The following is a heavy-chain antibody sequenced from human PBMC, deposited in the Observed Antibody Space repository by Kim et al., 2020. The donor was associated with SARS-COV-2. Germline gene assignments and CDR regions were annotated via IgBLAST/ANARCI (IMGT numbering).Heavy chain of an antibody. CDR1: GFTFRSYT. V-gene: IGHV3-21*01. CDR2: ISSGSTFI. J-gene: IGHJ4*02. D-gene: IGHD4-17*01. Sequence: GGSLRLSCAASGFTFRSYTMNWVRQAPGKGLEWVSSISSGSTFILYADSVNGRFSISRDNAKNSLYLQMNSLRAEDTAVYYCARENDYGDYGEDYWGQGTLVTVSS. CDR3: ARENDYGDYGEDY.